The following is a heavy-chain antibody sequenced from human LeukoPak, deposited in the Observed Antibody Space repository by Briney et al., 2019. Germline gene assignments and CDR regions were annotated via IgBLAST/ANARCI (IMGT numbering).Heavy chain of an antibody. Sequence: GGSLRLSCAASGFTFSSYSMNWVRQAPGKGLEWVSSISSSSSSYIYYADSVKGRFTISRDNAKNSLYLQMNSLRAEDTAVYYCARDLTSGSYSGYWGQGTLVTVSS. D-gene: IGHD1-26*01. J-gene: IGHJ4*02. CDR2: ISSSSSSYI. V-gene: IGHV3-21*01. CDR1: GFTFSSYS. CDR3: ARDLTSGSYSGY.